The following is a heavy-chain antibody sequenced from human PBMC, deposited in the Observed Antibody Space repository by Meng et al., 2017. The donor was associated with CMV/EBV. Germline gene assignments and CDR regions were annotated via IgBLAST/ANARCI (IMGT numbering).Heavy chain of an antibody. Sequence: QVELKDAGRGLDKPSQALSLTCTVSGGSISRGDYYWSWIRQPPGKGLEWIGYIYYSGSTYYNPSLKSRVTISVDTSKNQFSLKLSSVTAADTAVYYCARGFTGVLLWFGESLGWIDPWGQGTLVTVSS. D-gene: IGHD3-10*01. CDR3: ARGFTGVLLWFGESLGWIDP. J-gene: IGHJ5*02. V-gene: IGHV4-30-4*08. CDR2: IYYSGST. CDR1: GGSISRGDYY.